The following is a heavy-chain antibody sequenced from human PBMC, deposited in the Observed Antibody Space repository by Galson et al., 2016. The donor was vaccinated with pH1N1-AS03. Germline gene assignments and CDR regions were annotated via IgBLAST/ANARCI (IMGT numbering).Heavy chain of an antibody. D-gene: IGHD3-10*01. CDR3: ARHGDRGHDDAFDV. J-gene: IGHJ3*01. CDR1: GSTFSTYW. CDR2: IWPSDPDT. Sequence: QSGAEVKEPGQSLRISCKASGSTFSTYWLAWVRQKPGTGLEWMGIIWPSDPDTRYGPSFQGQVTMSADESINTGSLEFTSLKPADTATYYCARHGDRGHDDAFDVWGQGTVVTVTS. V-gene: IGHV5-51*01.